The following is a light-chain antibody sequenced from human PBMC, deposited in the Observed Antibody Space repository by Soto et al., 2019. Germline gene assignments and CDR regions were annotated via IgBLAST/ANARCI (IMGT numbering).Light chain of an antibody. J-gene: IGKJ4*01. CDR3: QQYYSTPT. CDR2: WAS. V-gene: IGKV4-1*01. CDR1: QNILYSSNNKNY. Sequence: DIVMTQSPDSLAVSLGERATINCKSSQNILYSSNNKNYLAWYQQKPGQPPKLLIYWASTRESGVPDRISGSGSGTDFTLTISSLQAEDVAVYYCQQYYSTPTFGGGTKVEIK.